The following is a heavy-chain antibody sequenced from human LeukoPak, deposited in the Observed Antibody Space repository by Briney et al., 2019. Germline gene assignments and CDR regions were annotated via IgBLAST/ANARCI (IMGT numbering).Heavy chain of an antibody. CDR3: AKDKTGYYYDSSGYLDY. V-gene: IGHV3-30*18. Sequence: GGSLRLSCAASGFXFRSYGMHWVRQAPGKGLEWVAVISYDGSNKYHADSVKGRFTISRDNSKNTLYLQMNSLRAEDTAVYYCAKDKTGYYYDSSGYLDYWGQGTLVTVSS. CDR2: ISYDGSNK. D-gene: IGHD3-22*01. CDR1: GFXFRSYG. J-gene: IGHJ4*02.